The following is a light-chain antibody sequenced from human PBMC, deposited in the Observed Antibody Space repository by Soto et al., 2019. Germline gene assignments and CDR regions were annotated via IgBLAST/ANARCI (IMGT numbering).Light chain of an antibody. V-gene: IGLV1-40*01. J-gene: IGLJ2*01. Sequence: QSVLTQPPSVSGAPGQRVTISCTGSSSNIGAGYDVHWYQQLPGTAPKLLIYGNSNRPSGVPDRFSGCKSGTSASLAITGLQADDEADYYCQSYDSSLRGSVFGGGTKRTVL. CDR1: SSNIGAGYD. CDR3: QSYDSSLRGSV. CDR2: GNS.